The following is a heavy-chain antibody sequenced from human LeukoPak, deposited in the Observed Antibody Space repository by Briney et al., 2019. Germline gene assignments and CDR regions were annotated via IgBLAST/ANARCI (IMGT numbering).Heavy chain of an antibody. CDR2: ISGSGGST. V-gene: IGHV3-23*01. D-gene: IGHD3-10*01. CDR1: GFTFSSYA. CDR3: AKLFTMVRGGKTYYFDY. Sequence: GGSLRLSCAASGFTFSSYAMSWVRQAPGKGLEWVSAISGSGGSTYYADSVKGRFTISRDNSKNTLYLQMNSLRAEDTAVYYCAKLFTMVRGGKTYYFDYWGQGTLVTVSS. J-gene: IGHJ4*02.